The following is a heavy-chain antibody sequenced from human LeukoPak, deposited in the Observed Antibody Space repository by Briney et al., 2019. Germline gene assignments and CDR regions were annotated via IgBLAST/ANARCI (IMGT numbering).Heavy chain of an antibody. CDR1: GDSISSQY. V-gene: IGHV4-59*11. D-gene: IGHD2-2*01. J-gene: IGHJ4*02. CDR2: FNYNGDSGGT. CDR3: ARGPADSQDSFDY. Sequence: SETLSLKCTVSGDSISSQYWSWLRQPPGKGLEWIAFFNYNGDSGGTKYNPSLKRRVTLSMDTSKNHFSLRLRSMTSADSAVYFCARGPADSQDSFDYWGPGILVTVSS.